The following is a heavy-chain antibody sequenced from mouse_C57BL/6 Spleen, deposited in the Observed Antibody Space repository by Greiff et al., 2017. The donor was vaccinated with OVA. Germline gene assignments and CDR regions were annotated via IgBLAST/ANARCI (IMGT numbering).Heavy chain of an antibody. J-gene: IGHJ2*01. Sequence: QVQLQQPGAELVKPGASVKLSCKASGYTFTSYWMQWVKQRPGQGLEWIGEIDPSDSYTNYNQKFKGKATLTVDTSSSTAYMQLSSLTSEDSAVYYCARGGTTVEEEGYVDYWGQGTTLTVSS. D-gene: IGHD1-1*01. CDR2: IDPSDSYT. CDR3: ARGGTTVEEEGYVDY. CDR1: GYTFTSYW. V-gene: IGHV1-50*01.